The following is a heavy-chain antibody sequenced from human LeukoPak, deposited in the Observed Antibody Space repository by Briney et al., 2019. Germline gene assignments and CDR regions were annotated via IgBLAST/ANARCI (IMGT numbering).Heavy chain of an antibody. Sequence: GGSLRLSCAAAGFTFSNYAMTWVRQAPGRGLEWVSSISGSGGSTYYADSVKGRFTISRDNSKNTLYLQMNSLRAEDTAVYYCAKDKNYYYYMDVWGKGTTVTVSS. J-gene: IGHJ6*03. CDR2: ISGSGGST. CDR1: GFTFSNYA. V-gene: IGHV3-23*01. CDR3: AKDKNYYYYMDV.